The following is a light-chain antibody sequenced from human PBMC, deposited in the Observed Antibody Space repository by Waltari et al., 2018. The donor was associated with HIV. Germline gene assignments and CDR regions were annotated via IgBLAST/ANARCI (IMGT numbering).Light chain of an antibody. V-gene: IGLV2-8*01. CDR3: NSYAGSNNWV. CDR1: SSDVGGSKY. J-gene: IGLJ3*02. CDR2: EVN. Sequence: QSALTQPPSASGSPGQSVTISCTGTSSDVGGSKYVPWYQQHPGKAPTLMIYEVNKRPSGVPDRFSGTNAANTASLTVSGLQADDEADYYCNSYAGSNNWVFGGGTKLTVL.